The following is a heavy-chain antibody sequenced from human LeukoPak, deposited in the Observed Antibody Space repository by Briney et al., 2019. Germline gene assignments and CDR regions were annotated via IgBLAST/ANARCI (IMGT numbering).Heavy chain of an antibody. CDR1: GFTVSSNY. V-gene: IGHV3-53*01. CDR2: IYSGGST. Sequence: GGSLRLSCAASGFTVSSNYMSWVRQAPGKGLEWVSVIYSGGSTYYSDSVKGRFTVSRDNSKNTLYLQMNSLRAEDTAVYYCAKDMIVVVSPFDYWGQGTLVTVSS. J-gene: IGHJ4*02. CDR3: AKDMIVVVSPFDY. D-gene: IGHD3-22*01.